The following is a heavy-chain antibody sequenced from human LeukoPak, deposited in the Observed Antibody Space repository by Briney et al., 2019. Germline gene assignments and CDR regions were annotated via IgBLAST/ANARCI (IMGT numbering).Heavy chain of an antibody. J-gene: IGHJ4*02. D-gene: IGHD2-2*01. CDR3: AREAGVYCSSTSCLGSFDY. CDR1: SGSICSSNW. Sequence: SGTLSLTCAVSSGSICSSNWWRWVRQPPGKGLEWIGQIFHSGRTNYNPSLKSRGTMSVDASKKQFFLMLSSVTAADTAVYYCAREAGVYCSSTSCLGSFDYWGQGTLVTVSS. CDR2: IFHSGRT. V-gene: IGHV4-4*02.